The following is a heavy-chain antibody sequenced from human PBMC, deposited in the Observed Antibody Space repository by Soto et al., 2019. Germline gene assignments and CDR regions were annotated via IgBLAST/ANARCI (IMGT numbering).Heavy chain of an antibody. V-gene: IGHV3-23*01. CDR1: GFTFRTYG. J-gene: IGHJ4*02. D-gene: IGHD3-9*01. Sequence: GGSLRLSWAAAGFTFRTYGMHWVRQAPGKGLEWVSAISGSGGSTYYADSVKGRFTISRDNSKNTLYLQMNSLRAEDTAVYYCAKDYYDILTGYFGYWGQGTLVTVSS. CDR3: AKDYYDILTGYFGY. CDR2: ISGSGGST.